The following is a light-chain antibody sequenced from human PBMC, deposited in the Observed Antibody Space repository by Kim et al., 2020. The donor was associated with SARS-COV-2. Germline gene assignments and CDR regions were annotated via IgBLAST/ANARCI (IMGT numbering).Light chain of an antibody. CDR1: SGSIASNY. CDR2: EVN. J-gene: IGLJ3*02. V-gene: IGLV6-57*02. CDR3: QSYDSSLWV. Sequence: LTQPHSVSESPGKTVTISCTGSSGSIASNYVQWYQQRPCIAPTTVIYEVNQRASGVPDRFSGSIDSPSNSASLTTSGLKTEDEADYSCQSYDSSLWVFGGGTQLTV.